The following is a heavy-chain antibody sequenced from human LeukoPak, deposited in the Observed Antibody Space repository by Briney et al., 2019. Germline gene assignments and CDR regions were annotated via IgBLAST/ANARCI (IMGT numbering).Heavy chain of an antibody. J-gene: IGHJ4*02. CDR1: GGSISSGDYY. CDR3: ARTYYDFWSGYYGPWYFDY. CDR2: IYYSGST. V-gene: IGHV4-30-4*08. D-gene: IGHD3-3*01. Sequence: SETLSLTCTVSGGSISSGDYYWSWIRQPPWKGLEWIGYIYYSGSTYYNPSLKSRVTISVDTSKNQFSLKLSSVTAADTAVYYCARTYYDFWSGYYGPWYFDYWGQGTLVTVSS.